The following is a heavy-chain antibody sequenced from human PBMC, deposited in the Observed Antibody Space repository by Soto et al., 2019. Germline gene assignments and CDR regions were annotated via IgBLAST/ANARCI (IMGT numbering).Heavy chain of an antibody. J-gene: IGHJ2*01. CDR2: ISYDGSNK. CDR3: ARDPLWGTAMLLWYFDR. Sequence: QVQLVESGGGVVQPGRSLRLSCAASGFTFSSYAMHWVRQAPGKGLEWVAVISYDGSNKYYADSVKGRFTISRDNSKNKRYLQLNSLGAEDTVVYYCARDPLWGTAMLLWYFDRWGRGTLVTVSS. CDR1: GFTFSSYA. D-gene: IGHD5-18*01. V-gene: IGHV3-30-3*01.